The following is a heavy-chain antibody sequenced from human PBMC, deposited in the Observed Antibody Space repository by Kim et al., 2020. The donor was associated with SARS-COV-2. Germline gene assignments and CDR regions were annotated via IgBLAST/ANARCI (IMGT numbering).Heavy chain of an antibody. CDR1: GFTFDDYT. Sequence: GGSLRPSCAASGFTFDDYTMHWVRQAPGKGLEWVSPISWDGGSTYYADSLKGRFTISRDNSKNSLYLQMNSLRTEDTAWYYCAKDVGHCSSTSCYLHYFDDWGQGTLVTVSS. CDR2: ISWDGGST. V-gene: IGHV3-43*01. J-gene: IGHJ4*02. D-gene: IGHD2-2*01. CDR3: AKDVGHCSSTSCYLHYFDD.